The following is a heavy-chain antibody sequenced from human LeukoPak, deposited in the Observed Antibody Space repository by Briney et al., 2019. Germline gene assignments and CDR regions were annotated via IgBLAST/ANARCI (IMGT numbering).Heavy chain of an antibody. Sequence: PGGSLRLSCAASGFTLSSYSMNWVRQAPGKGLKWVSIIYSGGTTYYADSVKGRFTISRGNSKNTLYLQMNTLRAEDTAVYYCARDADYGGSPDAFDVWGRGTIVTVSS. CDR2: IYSGGTT. D-gene: IGHD4-23*01. J-gene: IGHJ3*01. V-gene: IGHV3-53*01. CDR3: ARDADYGGSPDAFDV. CDR1: GFTLSSYS.